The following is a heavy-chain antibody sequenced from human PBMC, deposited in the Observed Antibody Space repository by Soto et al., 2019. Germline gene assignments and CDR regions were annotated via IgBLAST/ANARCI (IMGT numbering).Heavy chain of an antibody. D-gene: IGHD2-2*01. V-gene: IGHV4-34*01. Sequence: QVQLQQWGAGLLKPSETLSLTCAVYGGSFSGYYWSWIRQPPGKGLEWIGEINHSGSTNYNPSLKSRVTISVDTSKNQFSLKLSSVTAADTAVYYCARATQRRSYCSSTSCYYGWFDPWGQGTLVTVSS. CDR1: GGSFSGYY. CDR2: INHSGST. J-gene: IGHJ5*02. CDR3: ARATQRRSYCSSTSCYYGWFDP.